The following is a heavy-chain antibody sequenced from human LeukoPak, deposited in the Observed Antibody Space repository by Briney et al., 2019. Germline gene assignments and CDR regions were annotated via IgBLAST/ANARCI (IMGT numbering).Heavy chain of an antibody. J-gene: IGHJ4*02. CDR2: INHSGST. CDR1: GGSFSGYY. V-gene: IGHV4-34*01. D-gene: IGHD6-19*01. Sequence: SETLSLTCAVYGGSFSGYYWSWIRQPPGKGLEWIGEINHSGSTNYNPSLMSRVTISVDTSKNQFSLKLSSVTAADTAVYYCARRGYSSGWYLIGFDYWGQGTLVTVSS. CDR3: ARRGYSSGWYLIGFDY.